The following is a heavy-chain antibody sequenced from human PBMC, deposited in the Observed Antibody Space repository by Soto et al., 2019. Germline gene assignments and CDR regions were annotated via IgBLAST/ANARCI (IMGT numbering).Heavy chain of an antibody. J-gene: IGHJ4*02. CDR3: ARVSGSYNY. V-gene: IGHV4-59*01. CDR1: GGSFSGYY. CDR2: IYYSGST. D-gene: IGHD1-26*01. Sequence: SETLSLTCDVYGGSFSGYYWSWIRQPPGKGLEWIGYIYYSGSTNYNPSLKSRVTISVDTSKNQFSLKLSSVTAADTAVYYCARVSGSYNYWGQGTLVTVSS.